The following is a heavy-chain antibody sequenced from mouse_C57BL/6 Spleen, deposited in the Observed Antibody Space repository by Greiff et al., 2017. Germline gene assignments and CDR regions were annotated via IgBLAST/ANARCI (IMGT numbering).Heavy chain of an antibody. D-gene: IGHD1-1*01. J-gene: IGHJ1*03. CDR2: IDPEDGDT. CDR1: GFNIKDYY. CDR3: TTTVYGSSSHWYFDV. Sequence: VQLQQSGAELVRPGASVKLSCTASGFNIKDYYMHWVQQRPEQGLEWIGRIDPEDGDTEYAPKFQGKATMTADPSSNPAYLQLSSLTSEDTAVYYCTTTVYGSSSHWYFDVWGTGTTVTVSS. V-gene: IGHV14-1*01.